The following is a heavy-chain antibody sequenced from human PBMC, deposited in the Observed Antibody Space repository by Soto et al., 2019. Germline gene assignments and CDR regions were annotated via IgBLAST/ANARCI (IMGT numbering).Heavy chain of an antibody. Sequence: SVKVACKASGGPLISYAIIWVRQAPGQGLEWMGGIIPIFGTANYAQKFQGRVTITADESTSTAYMELSSLRSEDTAVYYCARSLQYCNNGVCPRGNGMDVWGQGTTVTVPS. CDR3: ARSLQYCNNGVCPRGNGMDV. J-gene: IGHJ6*02. D-gene: IGHD2-8*01. CDR1: GGPLISYA. CDR2: IIPIFGTA. V-gene: IGHV1-69*13.